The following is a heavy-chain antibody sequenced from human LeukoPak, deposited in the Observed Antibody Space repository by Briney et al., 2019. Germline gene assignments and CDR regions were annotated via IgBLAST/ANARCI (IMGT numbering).Heavy chain of an antibody. Sequence: SETLSLTCTVSGGSISSGDYYWSWIRQPPGKGLEWIGYIYYSGSTYYNPSLKSRVTISVDTSKNQFSLKLSSVTAADTAVYYCARGNDFWQEYYFDYWGQGTLVTVSS. V-gene: IGHV4-30-4*02. CDR2: IYYSGST. CDR3: ARGNDFWQEYYFDY. CDR1: GGSISSGDYY. D-gene: IGHD3-3*01. J-gene: IGHJ4*02.